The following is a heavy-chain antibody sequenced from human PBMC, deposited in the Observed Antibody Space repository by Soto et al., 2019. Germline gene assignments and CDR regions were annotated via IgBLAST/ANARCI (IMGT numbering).Heavy chain of an antibody. CDR1: GGSISSYY. V-gene: IGHV4-59*01. Sequence: SETLSLTCTVSGGSISSYYWSWIRQPPGKGLEWIGYIYYSGSTNYNPSLKSRVTISVDTSKNQFSLKLSSVTAADTAVYYCARVEGKMVRAGTDYYYYYMDVWGKGTPVTVSS. J-gene: IGHJ6*03. CDR3: ARVEGKMVRAGTDYYYYYMDV. CDR2: IYYSGST. D-gene: IGHD3-10*01.